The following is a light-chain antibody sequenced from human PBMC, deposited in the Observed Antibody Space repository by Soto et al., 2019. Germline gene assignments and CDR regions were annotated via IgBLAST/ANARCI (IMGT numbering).Light chain of an antibody. Sequence: DIQLTQSPSSLSASVGDTVTITCRASQDIRIYLAWFQQKPGKAPQSLIYAASSLQSGAPSKFSGSSSGTDFTLTINNLQPEDCATYYCQQYSRYPLTFGGGTKVEIK. CDR3: QQYSRYPLT. V-gene: IGKV1-16*02. CDR2: AAS. J-gene: IGKJ4*01. CDR1: QDIRIY.